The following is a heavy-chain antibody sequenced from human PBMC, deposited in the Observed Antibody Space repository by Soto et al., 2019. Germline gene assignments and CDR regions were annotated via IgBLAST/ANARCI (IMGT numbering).Heavy chain of an antibody. CDR1: GGAISSYD. Sequence: SETLCLTCTVSGGAISSYDWSWIGQPPGKGLEWIGYIYYSGSTNYNPSLKSRVTISVDTSKNQFSLKLSSVTAADTAVYYCARLQTYYSYYMDVWGKGTTVTVSS. CDR2: IYYSGST. CDR3: ARLQTYYSYYMDV. V-gene: IGHV4-59*08. J-gene: IGHJ6*03.